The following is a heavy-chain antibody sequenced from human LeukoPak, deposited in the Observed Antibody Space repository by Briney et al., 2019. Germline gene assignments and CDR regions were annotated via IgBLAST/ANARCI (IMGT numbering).Heavy chain of an antibody. CDR3: ARDLSIAVFDY. J-gene: IGHJ4*02. D-gene: IGHD6-19*01. CDR1: GFTFTSYG. V-gene: IGHV3-33*01. CDR2: IRYDGRNK. Sequence: PGRSLRLSCAASGFTFTSYGMHWVRQAPGKGLEWVAVIRYDGRNKYYVDSVKGRFTISRGNSKNTVYLQMNSLRAEDTAVYFCARDLSIAVFDYWGQGTLVTVSS.